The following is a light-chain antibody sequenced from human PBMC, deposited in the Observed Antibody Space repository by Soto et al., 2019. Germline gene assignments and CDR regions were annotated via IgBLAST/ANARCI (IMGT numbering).Light chain of an antibody. V-gene: IGKV1-33*01. CDR2: DAS. CDR3: QQDDTLPPMYT. J-gene: IGKJ2*01. Sequence: DIQMTQSPSSLSASVGDRVTISCQASQDIGNNLNWYQQKPGQAPKLLVYDASNLETGVPSRFSGSGSGTDFTFTISSLQPEDIATYYCQQDDTLPPMYTFGQGTKVEIK. CDR1: QDIGNN.